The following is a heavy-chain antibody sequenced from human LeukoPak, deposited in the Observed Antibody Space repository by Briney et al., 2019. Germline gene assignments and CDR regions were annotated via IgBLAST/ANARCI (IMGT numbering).Heavy chain of an antibody. CDR3: ARRAPDYYDSSGYTQ. J-gene: IGHJ4*02. CDR2: INPTGST. Sequence: SETLSLTCAVYGGSFSGYYWNWIRQPPGKGLEWIGEINPTGSTNYNPSLKSRVTISVDTSKNQFSLKLRSVTAADTAVYYCARRAPDYYDSSGYTQWGQGTLVTVPS. V-gene: IGHV4-34*01. D-gene: IGHD3-22*01. CDR1: GGSFSGYY.